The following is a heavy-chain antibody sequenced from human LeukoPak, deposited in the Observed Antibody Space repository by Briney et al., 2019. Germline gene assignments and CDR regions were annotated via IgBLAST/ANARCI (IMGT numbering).Heavy chain of an antibody. V-gene: IGHV3-30*04. CDR2: ISYDGSNK. CDR1: GLTFSSYA. CDR3: ARPYYYGSGSYLPLDY. D-gene: IGHD3-10*01. Sequence: GGPLGFSCQPSGLTFSSYAMNWVRKVPGKGLEWVEVISYDGSNKYYADSVKGRFTISRDNSKNTLYLQMNSLRAEDTAVYYCARPYYYGSGSYLPLDYWGQGTLVTVSS. J-gene: IGHJ4*02.